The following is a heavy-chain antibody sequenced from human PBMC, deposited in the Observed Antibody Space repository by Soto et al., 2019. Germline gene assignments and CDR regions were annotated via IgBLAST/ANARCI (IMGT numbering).Heavy chain of an antibody. V-gene: IGHV3-7*05. D-gene: IGHD6-19*01. CDR1: GFTFSSYW. CDR3: ARDDSDWDSSGWYFDY. Sequence: PGGSLRLSCAASGFTFSSYWMSWVRQAPGKGLEWVANIKQDGSEKYYVDSVKGRFTISRDNAKNSLYLQMNSLRAEDTAVYYCARDDSDWDSSGWYFDYWGQGTLVTVSS. CDR2: IKQDGSEK. J-gene: IGHJ4*02.